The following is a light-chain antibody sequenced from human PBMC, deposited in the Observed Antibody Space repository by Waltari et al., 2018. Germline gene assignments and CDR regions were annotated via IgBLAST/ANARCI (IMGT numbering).Light chain of an antibody. V-gene: IGLV3-21*01. J-gene: IGLJ2*01. CDR3: QVWDSDSDHVV. CDR1: NIGSKS. CDR2: YNN. Sequence: SYMLTQPPSVSVAPGETARITCGGNNIGSKSVHWYQQEPGQAPILVIYYNNDRPSGIPERFSGSNSGNTATLTISRVDAGDEADYYCQVWDSDSDHVVFGGGTKLAVL.